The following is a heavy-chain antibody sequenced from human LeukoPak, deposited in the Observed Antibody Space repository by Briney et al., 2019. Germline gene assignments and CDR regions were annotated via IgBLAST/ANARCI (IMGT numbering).Heavy chain of an antibody. Sequence: GGSLRLSCATSGFIFSNYWMSWVRQAPGKGLEWVANIKQDGSETYYVDSVKGRFTISRDDAKNSLYLQMNSLRAEDTAVYYCAKGIQNSGVYDYWGQGTLVTVSS. J-gene: IGHJ4*02. V-gene: IGHV3-7*01. CDR3: AKGIQNSGVYDY. CDR1: GFIFSNYW. D-gene: IGHD2-8*02. CDR2: IKQDGSET.